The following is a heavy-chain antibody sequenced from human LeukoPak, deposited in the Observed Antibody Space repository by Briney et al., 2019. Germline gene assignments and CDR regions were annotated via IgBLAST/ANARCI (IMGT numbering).Heavy chain of an antibody. J-gene: IGHJ5*02. CDR3: ARGLGFGELAWFDP. Sequence: GASVKVSCKASGYIFTGYYMHWVRQAPGQGLEWTGRINPNSGGTNYAQKFQGRVTMTRDTSISTAYMELSRLRSDDTAVYYCARGLGFGELAWFDPWGQGTLVTVSS. V-gene: IGHV1-2*06. CDR1: GYIFTGYY. D-gene: IGHD3-10*01. CDR2: INPNSGGT.